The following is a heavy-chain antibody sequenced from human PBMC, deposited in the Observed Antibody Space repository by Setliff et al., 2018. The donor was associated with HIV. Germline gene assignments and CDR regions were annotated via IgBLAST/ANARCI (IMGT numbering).Heavy chain of an antibody. Sequence: ASVKVSCKTSGYTFTGYHMHWVRQAPGQGLEWMGWINPNSGGTIYAQKFQDRVTMTRDTSSSTAYMELSRLRSDDTAVYYCATDVAEKIHYYSDTSGYFYIDYWGQGTLVTVSS. V-gene: IGHV1-2*02. CDR2: INPNSGGT. J-gene: IGHJ4*02. CDR3: ATDVAEKIHYYSDTSGYFYIDY. D-gene: IGHD3-22*01. CDR1: GYTFTGYH.